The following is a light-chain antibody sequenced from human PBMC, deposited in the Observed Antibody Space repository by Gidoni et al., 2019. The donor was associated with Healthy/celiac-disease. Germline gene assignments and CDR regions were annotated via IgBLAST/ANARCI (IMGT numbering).Light chain of an antibody. CDR1: QSVSSY. CDR2: DAS. J-gene: IGKJ4*01. Sequence: EIVLTQSPATLSLSPGASATLSCRASQSVSSYLAWYQQKPGQAPRLLIYDASNRATGIPARFSGSGSGTDFTLTISSLEPEDFAVYYCQHRSNWPPLTFGGGTKVEIK. CDR3: QHRSNWPPLT. V-gene: IGKV3-11*01.